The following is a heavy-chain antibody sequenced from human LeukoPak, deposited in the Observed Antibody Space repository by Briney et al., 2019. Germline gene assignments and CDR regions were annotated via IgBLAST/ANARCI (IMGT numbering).Heavy chain of an antibody. J-gene: IGHJ6*02. CDR3: VRGRGMDV. Sequence: GGSLRLSCAASGFTFSSYAMGWVRQAPGKGLEWVANIKQDGSEKYYVDSVKGRFTISRDNAKNSLYLQMNSLRVEDTAVYYCVRGRGMDVWGQGTTVTVSS. CDR2: IKQDGSEK. CDR1: GFTFSSYA. V-gene: IGHV3-7*01.